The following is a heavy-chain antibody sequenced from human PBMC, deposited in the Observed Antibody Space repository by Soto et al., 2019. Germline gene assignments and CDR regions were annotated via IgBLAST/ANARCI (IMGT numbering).Heavy chain of an antibody. V-gene: IGHV3-9*01. D-gene: IGHD6-6*01. CDR3: AKDIYSSSSGQDY. CDR2: ISWNGGNI. J-gene: IGHJ4*02. Sequence: VQLVESGGGLVQPGRSLRLSCAASGFTFDDYAVHWVRQAPGKGLEWVSGISWNGGNIGYADSVKGRFTISRDNAKNSLFLQMNSLRADDTALYFCAKDIYSSSSGQDYWGQGTPVTVSS. CDR1: GFTFDDYA.